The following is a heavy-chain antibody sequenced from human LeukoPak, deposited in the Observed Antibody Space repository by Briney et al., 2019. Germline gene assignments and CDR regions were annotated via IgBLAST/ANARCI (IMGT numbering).Heavy chain of an antibody. CDR1: EYSFTTYW. CDR3: ARRGRFGMNYYGVDV. V-gene: IGHV5-51*01. Sequence: GESLQISCQASEYSFTTYWIGWVRQMPGRGLEWMGIIYPGDSDTRCSPSFQGQVTISADKSISTAYLQWSSLKTSDTAIYYCARRGRFGMNYYGVDVWGQGTTVTVSS. J-gene: IGHJ6*02. D-gene: IGHD3-10*01. CDR2: IYPGDSDT.